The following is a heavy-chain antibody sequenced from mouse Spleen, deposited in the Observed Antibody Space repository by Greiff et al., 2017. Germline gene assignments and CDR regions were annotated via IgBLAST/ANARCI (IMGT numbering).Heavy chain of an antibody. V-gene: IGHV1-55*01. J-gene: IGHJ3*01. CDR1: GYTFTSYW. CDR3: ARMRDYDGAWFAY. D-gene: IGHD2-4*01. Sequence: QVQLQQPGAELVKPGASVKMSCKASGYTFTSYWITWVKQRPGQGLEWIGDIYPGSGSTNYNEKFKSKATLTVDTSSSTAYMQLSSLTSEDSAVYYCARMRDYDGAWFAYWGQGTLVTVSA. CDR2: IYPGSGST.